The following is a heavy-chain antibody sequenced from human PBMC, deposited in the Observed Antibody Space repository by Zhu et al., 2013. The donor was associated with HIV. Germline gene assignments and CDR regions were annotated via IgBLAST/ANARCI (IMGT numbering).Heavy chain of an antibody. J-gene: IGHJ5*02. CDR1: GYIFSDYF. CDR2: FNPKNFDT. V-gene: IGHV1-2*02. Sequence: QVQLVQSGVEVKKPGASVKVSCKVSGYIFSDYFMHWVRQAPGQGLEWMGWFNPKNFDTNYAQMFNGRVTMTGDTSITTAYMDVTRLTSDDTAVYYCVRDRNYDLMTASRFDPWGQGTLVTVSS. CDR3: VRDRNYDLMTASRFDP. D-gene: IGHD3-9*01.